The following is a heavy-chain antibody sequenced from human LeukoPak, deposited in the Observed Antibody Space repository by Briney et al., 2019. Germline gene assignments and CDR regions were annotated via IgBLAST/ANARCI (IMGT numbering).Heavy chain of an antibody. D-gene: IGHD3-22*01. CDR2: IYYSGST. CDR3: ARGDDSSGYYPVSFDY. Sequence: SETLSLTCTVSGGSISSYYWSWIRQPPGKGLEWIGYIYYSGSTNYNPSLKSRVTISLVDTSKNQFSLRLSSVTAADTAVYYCARGDDSSGYYPVSFDYWGQGTLVTVSS. J-gene: IGHJ4*02. V-gene: IGHV4-59*12. CDR1: GGSISSYY.